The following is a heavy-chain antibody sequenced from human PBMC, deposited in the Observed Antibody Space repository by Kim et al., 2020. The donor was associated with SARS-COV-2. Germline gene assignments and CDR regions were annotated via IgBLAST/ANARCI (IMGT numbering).Heavy chain of an antibody. V-gene: IGHV3-11*05. CDR2: STSGFT. Sequence: STSGFTSYADSVKGRFIISRDNAKNLLFLQMNSLRVDDTAVYYCARVVDIWGQGTLVTVSS. J-gene: IGHJ4*02. D-gene: IGHD2-15*01. CDR3: ARVVDI.